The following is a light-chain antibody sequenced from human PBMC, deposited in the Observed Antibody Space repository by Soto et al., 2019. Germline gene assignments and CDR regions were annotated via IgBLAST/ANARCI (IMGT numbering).Light chain of an antibody. CDR1: QSISVW. Sequence: QMTQSPSTMSASVGDRFAITGGASQSISVWLAWYQQKAGEAHNLLIYKASRLESGVPSRFRGSGSETEFTLTISGLQPEDFATYYCQQRNSYPITVGQGTRLEIK. CDR3: QQRNSYPIT. J-gene: IGKJ5*01. V-gene: IGKV1-5*03. CDR2: KAS.